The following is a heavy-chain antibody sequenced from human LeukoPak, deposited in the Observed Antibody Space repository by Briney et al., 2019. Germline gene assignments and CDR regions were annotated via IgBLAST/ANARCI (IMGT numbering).Heavy chain of an antibody. Sequence: QSGGSLRLSCAASGFTFSSYAMSWVRQAPGKGPEWVSAISHSGGTIYYADSVKGRFTISRDNAKNSLYLQMNSLRAEDTADYYCAHLRITIIGRVWGKGTTVTISS. CDR1: GFTFSSYA. CDR3: AHLRITIIGRV. J-gene: IGHJ6*04. V-gene: IGHV3-23*01. CDR2: ISHSGGTI. D-gene: IGHD3-10*02.